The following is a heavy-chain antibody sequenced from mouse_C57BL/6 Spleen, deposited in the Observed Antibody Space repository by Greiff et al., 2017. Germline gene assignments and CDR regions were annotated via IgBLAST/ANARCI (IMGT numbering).Heavy chain of an antibody. Sequence: QVQLQQSGAELVRPGTSVKVSCKASGYAFTNYLIEWVKQRPGQGLEWIGVINPGSGGTNYNEKFKGKATLTADKSSSTAYMQRSSLTSEDSAVYFCARKRVYYDYDGGMDYWGQGTAVTVAS. CDR1: GYAFTNYL. V-gene: IGHV1-54*01. D-gene: IGHD2-4*01. J-gene: IGHJ4*01. CDR3: ARKRVYYDYDGGMDY. CDR2: INPGSGGT.